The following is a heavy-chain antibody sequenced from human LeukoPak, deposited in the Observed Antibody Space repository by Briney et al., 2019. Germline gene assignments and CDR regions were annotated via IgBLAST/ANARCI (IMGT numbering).Heavy chain of an antibody. CDR2: IKRKSDGGAT. CDR1: GFTFSLAW. D-gene: IGHD6-13*01. J-gene: IGHJ4*02. V-gene: IGHV3-15*01. Sequence: GGSLRLSCAASGFTFSLAWMNWVRQAPGKGLEWVGHIKRKSDGGATDYAAPVKGRFTISRDDSKNRQYLQMNSLKTEDTGVYYCTTGYGSSWYGWGQGTLATVSS. CDR3: TTGYGSSWYG.